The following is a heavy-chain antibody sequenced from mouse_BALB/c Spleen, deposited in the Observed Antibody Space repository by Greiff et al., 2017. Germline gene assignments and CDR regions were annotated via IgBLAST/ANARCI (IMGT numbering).Heavy chain of an antibody. D-gene: IGHD2-10*02. CDR3: ARVGYGNSWYFDV. V-gene: IGHV5-6-5*01. CDR2: ISSGGST. CDR1: GFTFSSYA. Sequence: EVKLMESGGGLVKPGGSLKLSCAASGFTFSSYAMSWVRQTPEKRLEWVASISSGGSTYYPDSVKGRFTISRDNARNILYLQMSSLRSEDTAMYYCARVGYGNSWYFDVWGAGTTVTVSS. J-gene: IGHJ1*01.